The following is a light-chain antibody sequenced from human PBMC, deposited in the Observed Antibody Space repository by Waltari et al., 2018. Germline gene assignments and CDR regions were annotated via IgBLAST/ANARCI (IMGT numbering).Light chain of an antibody. Sequence: DIVMTQSPDSLAVSLGERATIDCKSSQSVLYSSNNKNYLAWYQQRPGQPPKLLIYWACTRESGVPDRFSGSGSGTDFTLTINSLQAEDVALYYCQQYYSTPLTFGGGTKVEIK. V-gene: IGKV4-1*01. CDR1: QSVLYSSNNKNY. CDR3: QQYYSTPLT. CDR2: WAC. J-gene: IGKJ4*01.